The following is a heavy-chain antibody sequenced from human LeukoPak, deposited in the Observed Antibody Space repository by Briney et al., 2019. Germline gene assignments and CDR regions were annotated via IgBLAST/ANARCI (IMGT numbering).Heavy chain of an antibody. V-gene: IGHV3-23*01. J-gene: IGHJ4*02. Sequence: PGGSLRLSCAASGFTFSSYAMSWVRQAPGKGLEWVSAISGSGGSTYYADSVKGRFTISRDNSKNTLYLQMNSLRAEDTAVYYCAKGGRLRRITMIVVAYHFDYWGQGTLVTVSS. CDR2: ISGSGGST. CDR3: AKGGRLRRITMIVVAYHFDY. CDR1: GFTFSSYA. D-gene: IGHD3-22*01.